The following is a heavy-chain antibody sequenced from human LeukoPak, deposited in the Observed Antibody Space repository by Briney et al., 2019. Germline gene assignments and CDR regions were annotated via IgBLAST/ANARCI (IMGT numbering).Heavy chain of an antibody. V-gene: IGHV4-59*04. CDR3: AKLTSDMDV. D-gene: IGHD2-2*01. J-gene: IGHJ6*02. CDR2: IYHSGST. CDR1: GGSISSYY. Sequence: SETLSLTCTVSGGSISSYYWSWIRQPPGKGLEWIGYIYHSGSTYYNPSLKSRVTISVDRSKNQFSLKLSSVTAADTAVYYCAKLTSDMDVWGQGTTVTVSS.